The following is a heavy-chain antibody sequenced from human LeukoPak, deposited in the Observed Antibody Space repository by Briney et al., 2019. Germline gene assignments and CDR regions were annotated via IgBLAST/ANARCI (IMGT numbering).Heavy chain of an antibody. J-gene: IGHJ4*02. Sequence: GGSLRLSCAASGFTFSSYAMSWVRQAPGKGLEWVSAISGSGGSTYYADSVKGRCTISRDNSKNTLYLQMNSLRAEDTAVYYCAKFYYGDRKNADYWGQGTLVTVSS. CDR2: ISGSGGST. D-gene: IGHD4-17*01. CDR1: GFTFSSYA. V-gene: IGHV3-23*01. CDR3: AKFYYGDRKNADY.